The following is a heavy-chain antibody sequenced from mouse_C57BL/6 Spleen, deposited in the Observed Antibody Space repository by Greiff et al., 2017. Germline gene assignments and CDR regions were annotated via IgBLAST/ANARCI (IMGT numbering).Heavy chain of an antibody. Sequence: DVKLVESGGGLVQPGGSLSLSCAASGFTFTDYYMSWVRQPPGKALEWLGFIRNKANGYTTEYSASVKGRFTISRDNSQSILYLQMNALGAEDSATYYCARYREAHFDDWGQGTTLTVSS. V-gene: IGHV7-3*01. CDR2: IRNKANGYTT. CDR1: GFTFTDYY. J-gene: IGHJ2*01. CDR3: ARYREAHFDD.